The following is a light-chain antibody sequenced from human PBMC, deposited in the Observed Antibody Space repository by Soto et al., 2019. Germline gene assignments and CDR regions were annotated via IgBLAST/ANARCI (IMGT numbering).Light chain of an antibody. Sequence: EIVLTQSPATLSLSPGERATLSCRASQSVSGYLAWYQQKPGQAPRLLIYDASNRATGIPARFSGSGSGTDFTLTISSLEPGDFAVYYCQQYYSTPYTFGQGTKLEIK. V-gene: IGKV3-11*01. CDR3: QQYYSTPYT. CDR2: DAS. CDR1: QSVSGY. J-gene: IGKJ2*01.